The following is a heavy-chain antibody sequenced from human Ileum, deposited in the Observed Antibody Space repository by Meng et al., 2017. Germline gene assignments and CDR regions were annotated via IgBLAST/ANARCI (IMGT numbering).Heavy chain of an antibody. J-gene: IGHJ5*02. CDR1: GFRISDDH. CDR3: ARDGGHRRFDV. CDR2: ISKTSIYI. Sequence: VRLVESWGDLVQPGGALRLCCADSGFRISDDHITWIRQAPVKGLEWISYISKTSIYIYYTDSVKGRFTISRDNAKDSVCLQMNSLRAEDTAVYYCARDGGHRRFDVWGQGSLVTVSS. D-gene: IGHD3-16*01. V-gene: IGHV3-11*01.